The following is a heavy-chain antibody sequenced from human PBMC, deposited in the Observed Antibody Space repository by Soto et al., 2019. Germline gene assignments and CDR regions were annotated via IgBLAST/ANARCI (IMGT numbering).Heavy chain of an antibody. CDR1: GFTFSSYG. Sequence: QVQLVESGGGVVQPGRSLRLSCAASGFTFSSYGMHWVRQAPGKGLEWVAVISYDGSNKYYADSVKGRFTISRDNSKNTLYLQMNSLRAEDTAVYYCAKDWAGTARGDYGMDVWGQGTTVTVSS. V-gene: IGHV3-30*18. J-gene: IGHJ6*02. D-gene: IGHD6-25*01. CDR2: ISYDGSNK. CDR3: AKDWAGTARGDYGMDV.